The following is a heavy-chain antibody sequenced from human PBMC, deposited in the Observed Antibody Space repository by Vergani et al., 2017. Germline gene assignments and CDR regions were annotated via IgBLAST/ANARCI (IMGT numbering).Heavy chain of an antibody. V-gene: IGHV1-2*02. D-gene: IGHD1-26*01. CDR2: INPKSGVT. J-gene: IGHJ5*02. CDR3: ARDRAGSGSDMAWFDP. CDR1: GYTFIDYY. Sequence: QVHLVQSGAEVKKPGASVKISCRTSGYTFIDYYIHWIRQAPGQGLEWMGWINPKSGVTNYAQKFQGRVTMTRDTSISTAYMELTSLTSADTAIFYCARDRAGSGSDMAWFDPWGQGSPVIVSS.